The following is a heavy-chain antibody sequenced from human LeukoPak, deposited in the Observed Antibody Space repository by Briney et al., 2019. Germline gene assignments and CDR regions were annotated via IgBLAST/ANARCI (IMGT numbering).Heavy chain of an antibody. CDR3: ARGGYSYGEDY. J-gene: IGHJ4*02. Sequence: SETLSLTCTVSGGSISSSNYYWGWIRQPPGKGLEWIGEINHSGSTNYNPSLKSRVTISVDTSKNQFSLKLSSVTAADTAVYYCARGGYSYGEDYWGQGTLVTVSS. CDR2: INHSGST. D-gene: IGHD5-18*01. V-gene: IGHV4-39*07. CDR1: GGSISSSNYY.